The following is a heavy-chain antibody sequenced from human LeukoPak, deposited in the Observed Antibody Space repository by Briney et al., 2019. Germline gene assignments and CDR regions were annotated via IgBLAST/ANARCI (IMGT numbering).Heavy chain of an antibody. V-gene: IGHV4-34*01. D-gene: IGHD2-15*01. CDR3: ARGPDIVVVVAATPNWFDP. J-gene: IGHJ5*02. Sequence: SETLSLTCAVYGGSFSGYYWSWIRQPPGKGLEWIGEINRSGSTNYNPSLKSRVTISVDTSKNQFSLKLSSVTAADTAVYYCARGPDIVVVVAATPNWFDPWGQGTLVTVSS. CDR1: GGSFSGYY. CDR2: INRSGST.